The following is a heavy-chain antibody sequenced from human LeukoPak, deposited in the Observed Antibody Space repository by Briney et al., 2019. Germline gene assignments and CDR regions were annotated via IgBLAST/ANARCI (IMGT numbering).Heavy chain of an antibody. CDR3: ARAVAGTNALDI. V-gene: IGHV3-23*01. CDR1: GFTLRSSA. Sequence: PGGSLRLSCAASGFTLRSSAMSWVRQAPGKGLEWVSAISGDGGTISYAASVRGRFTISRDNAKNTLFLQMSSLRAGDTALYYCARAVAGTNALDIWGQGTLVTVSS. J-gene: IGHJ3*02. D-gene: IGHD6-19*01. CDR2: ISGDGGTI.